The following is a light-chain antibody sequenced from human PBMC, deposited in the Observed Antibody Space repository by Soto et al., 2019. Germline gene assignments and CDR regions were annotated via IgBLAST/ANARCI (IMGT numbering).Light chain of an antibody. J-gene: IGKJ3*01. CDR2: GAF. Sequence: DIQMTQSPSSVSASVGDRVTITCRTSQDISGYLIWFQQKPGKAPKLLISGAFALQSGVPSRFSGSGSGTVFTLTISSLQLGDFATYYCQQAKTYPRTFGPGTRVDI. CDR1: QDISGY. V-gene: IGKV1-12*01. CDR3: QQAKTYPRT.